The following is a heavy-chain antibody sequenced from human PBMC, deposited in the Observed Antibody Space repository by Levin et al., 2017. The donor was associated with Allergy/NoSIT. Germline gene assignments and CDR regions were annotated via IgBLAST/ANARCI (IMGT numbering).Heavy chain of an antibody. CDR2: INPNSGGT. CDR3: AREGTGSLSSFPS. V-gene: IGHV1-2*06. D-gene: IGHD3-10*01. Sequence: ASVKVSCKASGYTFIGYYMHWVRQAPGQGLEWMGRINPNSGGTNFAQMFQGRVTMTRDTSISTAYMELNRLRYDDTAVYYCAREGTGSLSSFPSWGQGTLVTVSS. J-gene: IGHJ5*02. CDR1: GYTFIGYY.